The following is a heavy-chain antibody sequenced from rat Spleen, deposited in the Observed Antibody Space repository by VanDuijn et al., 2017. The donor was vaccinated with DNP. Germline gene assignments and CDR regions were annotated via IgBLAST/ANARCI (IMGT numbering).Heavy chain of an antibody. V-gene: IGHV5S10*01. CDR1: GFTFNYYW. Sequence: EVQLVESGGDLVQPGRSLKLSCVASGFTFNYYWMAWVRQTPERGLEWVATIIYDGSRTYYRDSVKGRFTISRDNAENTVYLQMYSLRSEDMATYYCVRWDYGIYGFDYWGQGVMVTVSS. J-gene: IGHJ2*01. CDR3: VRWDYGIYGFDY. CDR2: IIYDGSRT. D-gene: IGHD1-11*01.